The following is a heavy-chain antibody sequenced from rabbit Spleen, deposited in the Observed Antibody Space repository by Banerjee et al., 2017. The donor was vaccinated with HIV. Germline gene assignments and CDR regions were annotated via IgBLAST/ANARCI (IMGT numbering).Heavy chain of an antibody. Sequence: QEQLVESGGGLVQPEGSLTLTCTASGFSFSNKAVMCWVRQAPGKGLEWIACIDIGSSGFTYFASWAKGRFTISKTSSTTVTLQMTSLTAADTATYFCARDTSSSFSSYGMDLWGPGTLVTVS. D-gene: IGHD1-1*01. CDR1: GFSFSNKAV. CDR2: IDIGSSGFT. CDR3: ARDTSSSFSSYGMDL. V-gene: IGHV1S45*01. J-gene: IGHJ6*01.